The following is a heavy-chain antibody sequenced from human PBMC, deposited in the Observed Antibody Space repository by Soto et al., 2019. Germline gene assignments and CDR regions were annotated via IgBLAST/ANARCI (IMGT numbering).Heavy chain of an antibody. Sequence: GGSLRLSCAASGFTFSNAWMNWVRQAPGKGLEWVGRIKSKTDGGTTDYAAPVKGRFTISRDDSKNTLYLQMNSLKTEDTAVYYCTTDIGGFVGVVIEPASDYWGQGTLVTVDS. D-gene: IGHD3-3*01. J-gene: IGHJ4*02. V-gene: IGHV3-15*07. CDR3: TTDIGGFVGVVIEPASDY. CDR2: IKSKTDGGTT. CDR1: GFTFSNAW.